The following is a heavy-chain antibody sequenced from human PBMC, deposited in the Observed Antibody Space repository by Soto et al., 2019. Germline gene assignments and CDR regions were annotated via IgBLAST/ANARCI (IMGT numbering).Heavy chain of an antibody. V-gene: IGHV2-5*01. D-gene: IGHD3-10*01. Sequence: QITLKESGPTLVKPTQTLTLTCSFSGFSLTTGVGVGWIRQPPGKALEWLAIIYWNDEKLYNPSLKTRLTITKESSNNQVVLTVTDMDPVDTATYYCAHRVNMARGPYNYFGPWGQGTLVTVSS. J-gene: IGHJ5*02. CDR2: IYWNDEK. CDR3: AHRVNMARGPYNYFGP. CDR1: GFSLTTGVG.